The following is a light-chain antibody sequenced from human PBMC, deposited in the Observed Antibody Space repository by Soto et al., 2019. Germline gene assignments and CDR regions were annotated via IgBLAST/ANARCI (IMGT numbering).Light chain of an antibody. CDR3: QQYSTWPRT. CDR2: GAS. Sequence: EVVMTQSPDTLSLSPGERVTLSCRASQSVTRSLAWYQQRLGQAPRLLIYGASTRATGVPARFSGSGSGTVFTLTISSLKSEDFAVYYCQQYSTWPRTFGQGTKVDNK. V-gene: IGKV3-15*01. CDR1: QSVTRS. J-gene: IGKJ1*01.